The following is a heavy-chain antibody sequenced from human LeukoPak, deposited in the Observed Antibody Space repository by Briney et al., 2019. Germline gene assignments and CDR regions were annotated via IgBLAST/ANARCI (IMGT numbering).Heavy chain of an antibody. J-gene: IGHJ4*02. CDR3: TRVVVGAYDY. Sequence: GSLRLSCAASGFTFSGSAMHWVRQASGKGLEWVGRIRSKANSYATAYAASVKGRFTISRDDSKNTAYLQMNSLKTEDTAVYYCTRVVVGAYDYWGQGTLVTVSS. CDR1: GFTFSGSA. CDR2: IRSKANSYAT. V-gene: IGHV3-73*01. D-gene: IGHD1-26*01.